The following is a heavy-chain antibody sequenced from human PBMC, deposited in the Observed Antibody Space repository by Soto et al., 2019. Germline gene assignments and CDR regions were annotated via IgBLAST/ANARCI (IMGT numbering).Heavy chain of an antibody. CDR3: AKDLLPNTVTTCGS. V-gene: IGHV3-30*18. Sequence: QVQLVESGGGVVQPGRSLRLSCAASGFTFDSYGMHWVRQAPGKGLEWVAVISSAGNNKYYADSVKGRFTISRDNFKNTLYLQMSSLRADDTAVYYCAKDLLPNTVTTCGSWGQGTLVTVSS. CDR2: ISSAGNNK. J-gene: IGHJ5*02. D-gene: IGHD4-17*01. CDR1: GFTFDSYG.